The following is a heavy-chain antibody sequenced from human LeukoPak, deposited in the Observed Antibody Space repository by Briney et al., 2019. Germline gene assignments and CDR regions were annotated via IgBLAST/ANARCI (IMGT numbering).Heavy chain of an antibody. V-gene: IGHV4-34*01. CDR2: VNHSGYA. J-gene: IGHJ4*02. CDR3: ARMTTGHDF. D-gene: IGHD4-17*01. Sequence: SETLSLTCAVSGTSFSSYYWSWIRQPPGKGLEWIGEVNHSGYANDNPSLKSRVTISVDPSKNQFSLRLRSVTAADTGVYFCARMTTGHDFWGQGTLVTVSS. CDR1: GTSFSSYY.